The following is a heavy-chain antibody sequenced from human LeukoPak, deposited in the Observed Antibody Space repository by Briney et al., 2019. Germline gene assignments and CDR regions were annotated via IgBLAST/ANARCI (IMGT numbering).Heavy chain of an antibody. CDR2: ISGGGANT. CDR3: AKGIELWLTYFDH. Sequence: GGSLRLSCTASGFTFNTYAMSWVRQAPGKGLEWVSGISGGGANTQYADSVKGRFIISRDSSKNTLWLQMNSLRAEDTAVYYCAKGIELWLTYFDHWGQGTLVTASS. V-gene: IGHV3-23*01. D-gene: IGHD5-18*01. CDR1: GFTFNTYA. J-gene: IGHJ4*02.